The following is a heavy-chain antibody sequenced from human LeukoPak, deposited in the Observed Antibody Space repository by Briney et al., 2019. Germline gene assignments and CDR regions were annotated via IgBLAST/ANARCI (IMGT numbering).Heavy chain of an antibody. V-gene: IGHV1-18*01. CDR1: GYTFINNG. CDR3: AREKSSGWYGGSAFDI. Sequence: ASVKVSCKASGYTFINNGISWVRQAPGQGLEWMGGISTYNDNTVYAQKFQGRVTMTTDTSTSTAYMELRSLRSDDTAVYYCAREKSSGWYGGSAFDIWGQGTMVTVSS. D-gene: IGHD6-19*01. J-gene: IGHJ3*02. CDR2: ISTYNDNT.